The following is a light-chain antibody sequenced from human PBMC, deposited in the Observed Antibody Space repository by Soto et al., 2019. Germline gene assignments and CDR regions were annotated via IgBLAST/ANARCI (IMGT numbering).Light chain of an antibody. CDR1: QSVSSSY. CDR3: QQYNNWPRT. J-gene: IGKJ1*01. Sequence: EIGLSQSPCTVSLCPGERATLSCRASQSVSSSYLSWYQQKPGQAPRLVIYGASSRATGIPDRFSGSGSGTDFTLTISRLEPEDFAVYYCQQYNNWPRTFGQGTKVDIK. CDR2: GAS. V-gene: IGKV3-20*01.